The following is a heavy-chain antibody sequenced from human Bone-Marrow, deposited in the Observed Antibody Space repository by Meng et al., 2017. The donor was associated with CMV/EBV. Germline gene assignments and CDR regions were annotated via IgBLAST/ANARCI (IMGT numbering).Heavy chain of an antibody. CDR1: GFTFSSYG. Sequence: GGSLRLSSAASGFTFSSYGMHWVRQAPGKGLEWVAFIRYDGSNKYYADSVKGRFTISRDNSKNTLYLQMNSLRAEDTAVYYCAKAVLGRRYYYYGMDVWGQGTTVTVSS. CDR3: AKAVLGRRYYYYGMDV. V-gene: IGHV3-30*02. D-gene: IGHD4/OR15-4a*01. J-gene: IGHJ6*02. CDR2: IRYDGSNK.